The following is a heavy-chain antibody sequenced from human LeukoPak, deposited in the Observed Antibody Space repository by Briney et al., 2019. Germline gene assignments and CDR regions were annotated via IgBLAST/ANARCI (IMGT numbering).Heavy chain of an antibody. CDR3: TSDRGTYHWFYS. CDR2: IDKKDNLYST. J-gene: IGHJ5*01. Sequence: GGSLTLALAPSGFTVSGAGARWVRQSSGKGLEWVGHIDKKDNLYSTAYAESVKGRFTISRDDSKDTAYLHMDSLKTEDTALYYCTSDRGTYHWFYSGGQGTLVTVSS. CDR1: GFTVSGAG. V-gene: IGHV3-73*01. D-gene: IGHD3-22*01.